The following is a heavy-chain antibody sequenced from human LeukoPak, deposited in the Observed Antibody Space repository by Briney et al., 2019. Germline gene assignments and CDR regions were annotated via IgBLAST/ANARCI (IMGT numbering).Heavy chain of an antibody. J-gene: IGHJ3*02. Sequence: GGTLRLSCAASGLTFSSYAMSWGRQPPGKGLGWVSAISGSGGSTYYADSLKGRFTISGDNSKNTLYLQMNSLRAEDTAVYYCAKDRGGSYPGDAFDIWGQGTMVTVSS. V-gene: IGHV3-23*01. CDR3: AKDRGGSYPGDAFDI. CDR2: ISGSGGST. D-gene: IGHD1-26*01. CDR1: GLTFSSYA.